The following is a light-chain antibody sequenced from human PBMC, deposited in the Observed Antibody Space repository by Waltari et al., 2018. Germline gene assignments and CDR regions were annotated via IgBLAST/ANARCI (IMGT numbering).Light chain of an antibody. CDR3: QTGGHGTWV. Sequence: QLVLTQSPSASASLGASVKLTCPLSSGHSSNVIAWLRQQPEKGPRYVMTVNIDGSHSKGDEIPDRFSGSSAGAARYLALSRLRSEDEADYYCQTGGHGTWVFGGGTKLTVL. CDR1: SGHSSNV. V-gene: IGLV4-69*01. CDR2: VNIDGSH. J-gene: IGLJ3*02.